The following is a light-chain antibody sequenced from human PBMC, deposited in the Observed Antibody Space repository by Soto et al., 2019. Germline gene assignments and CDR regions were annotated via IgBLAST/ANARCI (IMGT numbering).Light chain of an antibody. CDR2: YDS. Sequence: SYELTQPPSVSVAPGKTARITCGGNNIGSKSVHWYQQKPGQAPVLVIYYDSDRPSGIPERCSGCNSGNTATLTISSVDAGDEADDYCRVWDSSSDHVVFGGGTKVTVL. CDR3: RVWDSSSDHVV. CDR1: NIGSKS. J-gene: IGLJ2*01. V-gene: IGLV3-21*04.